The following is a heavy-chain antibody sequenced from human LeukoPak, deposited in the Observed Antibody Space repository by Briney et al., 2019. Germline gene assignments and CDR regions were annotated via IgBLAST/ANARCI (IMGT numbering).Heavy chain of an antibody. CDR2: ISSSSATT. Sequence: GGSLRLSCAASGFTFSSYSMNWVRQAPGKGLEWVSYISSSSATTYYADSVKGRFTISRDNAKNSLYLQMNSLRDEDTAVYYCARDWSYDSSAYPHAWGQGTLVTVSS. V-gene: IGHV3-48*02. D-gene: IGHD3-22*01. CDR1: GFTFSSYS. CDR3: ARDWSYDSSAYPHA. J-gene: IGHJ5*02.